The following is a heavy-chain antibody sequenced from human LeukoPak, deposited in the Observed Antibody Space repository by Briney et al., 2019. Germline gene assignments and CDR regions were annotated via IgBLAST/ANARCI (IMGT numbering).Heavy chain of an antibody. CDR2: IYYSGST. D-gene: IGHD3-3*01. CDR3: ARGGSGYDRFDY. CDR1: GGSISSSSYY. Sequence: LSETLSLTCTVSGGSISSSSYYWGWIRQPPGKGLEWIGSIYYSGSTYYNPSLKSRVTISVDTSKNQFSLKLSSVTAADTAVYFCARGGSGYDRFDYWGQGTLVTVSS. J-gene: IGHJ4*02. V-gene: IGHV4-39*07.